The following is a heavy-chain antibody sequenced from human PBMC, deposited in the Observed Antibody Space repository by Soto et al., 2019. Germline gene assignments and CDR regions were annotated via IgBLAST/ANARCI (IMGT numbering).Heavy chain of an antibody. CDR3: AKGVVREPAYFDD. Sequence: QVQMVESGGGVAQPGGSLRLSCAVSGFTFSAFAMYRVRQAPGKGLEWVALISYDGRNEDYAESVRGRFTISRDNSKNTLYLDMNSLSAEDSAVYFCAKGVVREPAYFDDWGQGTLVTVSS. CDR2: ISYDGRNE. J-gene: IGHJ4*02. D-gene: IGHD3-10*01. CDR1: GFTFSAFA. V-gene: IGHV3-30*18.